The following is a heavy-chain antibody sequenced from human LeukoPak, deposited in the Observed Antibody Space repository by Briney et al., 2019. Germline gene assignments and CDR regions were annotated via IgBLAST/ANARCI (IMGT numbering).Heavy chain of an antibody. V-gene: IGHV1-8*03. CDR2: MNPNSGNT. D-gene: IGHD3-3*01. CDR1: GYTFTSYD. CDR3: ARRTEDYDFWSGKAWSYFDY. Sequence: ASVTVSCKASGYTFTSYDINWVRQATGQGLEWMGWMNPNSGNTGYAQKFQGRVTITRNTSISTAYMELSSLRSEDTAVYYCARRTEDYDFWSGKAWSYFDYWGQGTLVTVSS. J-gene: IGHJ4*02.